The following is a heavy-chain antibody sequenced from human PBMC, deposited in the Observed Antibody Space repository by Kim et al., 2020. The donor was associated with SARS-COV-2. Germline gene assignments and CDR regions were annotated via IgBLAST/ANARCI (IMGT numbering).Heavy chain of an antibody. CDR1: GGSFSGYY. V-gene: IGHV4-34*01. Sequence: SETLSLTCAVYGGSFSGYYWSWIRQPPGKGLEWIGEINHSGSTNYNPSLKSRVTISVDTSKNQFSLKLSSVTAADTAVYYCARGVPYKSGYDLFRSRRSCYFDLWGRGTLVTVSS. CDR2: INHSGST. D-gene: IGHD5-12*01. CDR3: ARGVPYKSGYDLFRSRRSCYFDL. J-gene: IGHJ2*01.